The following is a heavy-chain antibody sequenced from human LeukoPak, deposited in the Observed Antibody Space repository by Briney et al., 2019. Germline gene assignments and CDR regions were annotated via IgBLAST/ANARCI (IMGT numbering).Heavy chain of an antibody. CDR2: INGYGDST. V-gene: IGHV3-23*01. CDR1: GFTYSFSNYV. CDR3: AKEYSGTFSPFPSYFDY. D-gene: IGHD1-26*01. Sequence: GGSLRLSCAASGFTYSFSNYVMSWVRQAPGKGLEWVSGINGYGDSTNYADSVKGRFTISRDNSKNTLYLQMNSLRVEDTALYFCAKEYSGTFSPFPSYFDYWGQGTLVTVSS. J-gene: IGHJ4*02.